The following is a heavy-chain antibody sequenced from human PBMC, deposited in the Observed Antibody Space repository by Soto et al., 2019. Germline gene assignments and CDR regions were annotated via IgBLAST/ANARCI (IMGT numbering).Heavy chain of an antibody. D-gene: IGHD6-6*01. CDR2: ISGSGGST. J-gene: IGHJ6*02. V-gene: IGHV3-23*01. Sequence: GGSLRLSCAASGFTFSTYAMSSVRQAPGKGLEWVSSISGSGGSTYYADSVKGRFTISRDNSKNTLYLQMNSLRAEDTAVYYYAKYPSGISSSSNYGMDVWGQGTTVTVSS. CDR1: GFTFSTYA. CDR3: AKYPSGISSSSNYGMDV.